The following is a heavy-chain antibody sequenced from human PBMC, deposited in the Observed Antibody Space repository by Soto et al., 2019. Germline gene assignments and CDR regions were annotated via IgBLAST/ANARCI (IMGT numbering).Heavy chain of an antibody. CDR1: GGTFSSYA. V-gene: IGHV1-69*01. D-gene: IGHD2-21*02. CDR3: GNAYCGGDCYYGVYYYYYGMDV. J-gene: IGHJ6*02. Sequence: QVQLVQSGAEVKKPGSSVKVSCKASGGTFSSYAISWVRQAPGQGLEWMGGIIPIFGTANYAQKFQGRVTITADESTSTAYMELSSLRSEDTAVYYCGNAYCGGDCYYGVYYYYYGMDVWGQGTTVTVSS. CDR2: IIPIFGTA.